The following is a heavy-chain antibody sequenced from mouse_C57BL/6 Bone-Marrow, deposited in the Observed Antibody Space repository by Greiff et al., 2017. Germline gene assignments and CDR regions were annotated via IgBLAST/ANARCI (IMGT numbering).Heavy chain of an antibody. CDR1: GYTFTSYW. Sequence: QVQLQQPGAELVQPGASVKMSCKASGYTFTSYWITWVKQRPGQGLEWIGDIYPGSGSTNYNEKFKSKATLTVDTSSSTAYMQLSSLTSEDSAVYYCASSGLLWLRLWDYWGQGTTLTVSS. D-gene: IGHD2-2*01. V-gene: IGHV1-55*01. CDR3: ASSGLLWLRLWDY. J-gene: IGHJ2*01. CDR2: IYPGSGST.